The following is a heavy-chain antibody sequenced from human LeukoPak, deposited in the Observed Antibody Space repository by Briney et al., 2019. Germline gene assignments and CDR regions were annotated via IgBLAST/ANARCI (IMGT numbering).Heavy chain of an antibody. CDR3: ARLVDGSGGCFDY. CDR2: INPNSGGT. J-gene: IGHJ4*02. CDR1: GYTFTGYY. D-gene: IGHD3-10*01. V-gene: IGHV1-2*02. Sequence: ASVKVSCKASGYTFTGYYMNWVRQAPGQGLEWMGWINPNSGGTNYAQKFQGRVTMTRDTSISTAYMELSRLRSDDTAVDYCARLVDGSGGCFDYWGQGTLVSVS.